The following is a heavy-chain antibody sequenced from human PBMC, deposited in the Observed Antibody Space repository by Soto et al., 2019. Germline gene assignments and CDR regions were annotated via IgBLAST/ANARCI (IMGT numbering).Heavy chain of an antibody. Sequence: EVPLEESGGALVQPGRSLRLSCAASGFTFDDYDMYWVRQVLGKGLEWVSSISWNSGNIGYADSVKGRFTTSRDNAENALYLQMNSLRPEDTALYYCVRSKGGYTYGTPFDYWGQGTLVTVSS. V-gene: IGHV3-9*01. CDR3: VRSKGGYTYGTPFDY. CDR2: ISWNSGNI. J-gene: IGHJ4*02. D-gene: IGHD5-18*01. CDR1: GFTFDDYD.